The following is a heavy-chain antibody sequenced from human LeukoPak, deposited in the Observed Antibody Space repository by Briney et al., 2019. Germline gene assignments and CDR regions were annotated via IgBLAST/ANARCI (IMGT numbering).Heavy chain of an antibody. CDR2: INDSGST. Sequence: SETLSLTCTVSGGSINSYYWSWIRQPPGKGLEWIGYINDSGSTNYNPSLKSRVTISVDTSKNQFSLKLSSVTAADTAVYFCARDTYGSRLFDYWGQGTLVTVSS. CDR1: GGSINSYY. D-gene: IGHD3-10*01. CDR3: ARDTYGSRLFDY. V-gene: IGHV4-59*01. J-gene: IGHJ4*02.